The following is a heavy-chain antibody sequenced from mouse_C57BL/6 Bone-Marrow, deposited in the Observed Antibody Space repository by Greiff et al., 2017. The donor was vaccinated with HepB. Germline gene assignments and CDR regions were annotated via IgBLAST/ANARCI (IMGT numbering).Heavy chain of an antibody. Sequence: GGGLVQPKGSLKLSCAASGFSFNTYAMNWVRQAPGKGLEWVARIRSKSNNYATYYANSVKDRFTISRDDSESLLYLQMNNLKTEDTAMYYCVKQGGYSKYVVHFDYWGQGTTLTVSS. CDR1: GFSFNTYA. CDR2: IRSKSNNYAT. D-gene: IGHD2-5*01. CDR3: VKQGGYSKYVVHFDY. V-gene: IGHV10-1*01. J-gene: IGHJ2*01.